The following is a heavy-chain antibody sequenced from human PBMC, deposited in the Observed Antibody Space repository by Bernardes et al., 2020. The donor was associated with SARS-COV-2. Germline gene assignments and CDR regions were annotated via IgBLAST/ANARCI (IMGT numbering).Heavy chain of an antibody. J-gene: IGHJ6*02. CDR3: TRGELPPHYYGMDV. CDR2: IIPIFGTA. V-gene: IGHV1-69*13. CDR1: GGTFSSYG. Sequence: SVKVSCKASGGTFSSYGISWVRQAPGQGLEWMGGIIPIFGTANYAQKFQGRVTITADESTSTAYMELSSLRSEDTAVYYCTRGELPPHYYGMDVWGQGTTVTVS. D-gene: IGHD1-26*01.